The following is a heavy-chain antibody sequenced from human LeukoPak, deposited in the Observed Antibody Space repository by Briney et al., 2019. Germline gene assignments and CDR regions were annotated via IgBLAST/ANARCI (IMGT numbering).Heavy chain of an antibody. Sequence: GSVNVSCTASGYTFTSYYMHWVRQAPGQGLEWMGWINPNSSDKNYAQKLQGRVTMTRDTSSSTANMELKRLRSYDKAVYYCARGSIAVAEIGGYYYGMDVWGQRTRVRVP. J-gene: IGHJ6*01. CDR2: INPNSSDK. D-gene: IGHD6-19*01. CDR1: GYTFTSYY. V-gene: IGHV1-2*02. CDR3: ARGSIAVAEIGGYYYGMDV.